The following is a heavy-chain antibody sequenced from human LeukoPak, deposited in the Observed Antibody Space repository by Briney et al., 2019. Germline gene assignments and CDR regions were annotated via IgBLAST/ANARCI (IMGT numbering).Heavy chain of an antibody. V-gene: IGHV4-61*02. CDR3: ASRSHYYGSGMGFDP. J-gene: IGHJ5*02. CDR2: IYTSGST. Sequence: SQTLSLTCSVSGGSISSGSYYWSWNRQPAGKGLEWIGRIYTSGSTNYNPSLKSRVTISIDTSKNQFSLKLSSVTAADTAVYYCASRSHYYGSGMGFDPWGHGALVTVSS. D-gene: IGHD3-10*01. CDR1: GGSISSGSYY.